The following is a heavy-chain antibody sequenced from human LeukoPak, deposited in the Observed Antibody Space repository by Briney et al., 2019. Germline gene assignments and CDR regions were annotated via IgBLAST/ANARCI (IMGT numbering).Heavy chain of an antibody. V-gene: IGHV4-39*01. Sequence: PSETLSLTCTVSGGSISSSSYSWGWIRQPPGKGLEWIGSIYYSGSTYYNPSLKSRVTISVDTSKNQFSLKLSSVTAADTAVYYCARRRNLRYFDWLPFDYWGQGTLVTVSS. CDR1: GGSISSSSYS. CDR2: IYYSGST. J-gene: IGHJ4*02. CDR3: ARRRNLRYFDWLPFDY. D-gene: IGHD3-9*01.